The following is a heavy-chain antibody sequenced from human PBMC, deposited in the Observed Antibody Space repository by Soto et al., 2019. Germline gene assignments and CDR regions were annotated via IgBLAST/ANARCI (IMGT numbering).Heavy chain of an antibody. D-gene: IGHD3-3*02. CDR2: IMPIFPTP. J-gene: IGHJ6*02. CDR1: GGTFGNSA. V-gene: IGHV1-69*12. Sequence: QVQVVQSGAEVKKPGSSVTVSCKASGGTFGNSAISWVRQAPGQGLEWMGGIMPIFPTPDYAQKFQGRVTITADESTTTAYMELTSLRSEDTAVYYCARDKDRQQLGGNYYYGIDVWGQGTTVTVSS. CDR3: ARDKDRQQLGGNYYYGIDV.